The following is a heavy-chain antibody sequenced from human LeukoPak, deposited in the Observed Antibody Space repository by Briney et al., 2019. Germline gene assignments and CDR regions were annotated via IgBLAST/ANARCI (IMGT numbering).Heavy chain of an antibody. CDR1: GGSIRSYSHY. J-gene: IGHJ5*02. CDR2: IYYSGTT. Sequence: SETLSLTCSVSGGSIRSYSHYWGWIRQSPGKGLEWIGSIYYSGTTYYNSSLKSRLTISIDTSKNQFSLKLSSVTAADTAVYYCARGKVGATFDPWGQGTLVTVSS. D-gene: IGHD1-26*01. CDR3: ARGKVGATFDP. V-gene: IGHV4-39*07.